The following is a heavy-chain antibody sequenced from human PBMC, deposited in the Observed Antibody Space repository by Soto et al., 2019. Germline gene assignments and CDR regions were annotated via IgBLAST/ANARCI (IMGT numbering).Heavy chain of an antibody. J-gene: IGHJ5*02. CDR1: GGSISSSRSY. D-gene: IGHD6-13*01. Sequence: SVTLSLTCNASGGSISSSRSYLAWFRQPPGKELEWIANIFYAGNTYYNPSLKSRVTVSVDTSKNQFSLKLDSVTAADTAVYYCARQAAAPGIDLWFDPWGQGTLVTVSS. V-gene: IGHV4-39*01. CDR2: IFYAGNT. CDR3: ARQAAAPGIDLWFDP.